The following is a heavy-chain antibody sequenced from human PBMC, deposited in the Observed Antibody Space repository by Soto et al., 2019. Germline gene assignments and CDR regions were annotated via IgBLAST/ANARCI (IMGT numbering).Heavy chain of an antibody. CDR1: GGSISSYY. CDR2: IYYSGST. D-gene: IGHD3-10*01. V-gene: IGHV4-59*01. Sequence: SETLSLTCTVSGGSISSYYWSWIRQPPGKGLEWIGYIYYSGSTNYNPSLKSRVTISVDTSKNQFPLKLSSVTAADTAVYYCARGYYGSGSYYKSPFDYWGQGTLVTVSS. J-gene: IGHJ4*02. CDR3: ARGYYGSGSYYKSPFDY.